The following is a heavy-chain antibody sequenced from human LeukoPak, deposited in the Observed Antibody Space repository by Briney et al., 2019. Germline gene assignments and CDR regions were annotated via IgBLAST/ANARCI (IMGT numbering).Heavy chain of an antibody. V-gene: IGHV1-2*02. J-gene: IGHJ5*02. CDR2: INPNTGGI. D-gene: IGHD6-25*01. CDR3: ARDYAAAGSHNWFDP. Sequence: GASVKVSCKASGYTLTGYYLHWVRQAPGQGLEWMGWINPNTGGINYAQKFKGRVTMTRDTSINTAYMELSSLTSDDTAMYYCARDYAAAGSHNWFDPWGQGTLVTVSS. CDR1: GYTLTGYY.